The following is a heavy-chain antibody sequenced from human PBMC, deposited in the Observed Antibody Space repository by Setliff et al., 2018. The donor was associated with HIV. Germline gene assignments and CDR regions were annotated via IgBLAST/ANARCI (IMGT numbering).Heavy chain of an antibody. J-gene: IGHJ4*01. V-gene: IGHV3-53*01. CDR2: IYSDGST. Sequence: GGSLRLSCAASGFTVSSNYMSWVRQAPGKGLEWVSVIYSDGSTYYADSVKGRFTISRGNSKNTLYLQMNRLRAEDTAVYYCASSLAAAGEFSGCWGHGTLVTVSS. CDR3: ASSLAAAGEFSGC. CDR1: GFTVSSNY. D-gene: IGHD6-13*01.